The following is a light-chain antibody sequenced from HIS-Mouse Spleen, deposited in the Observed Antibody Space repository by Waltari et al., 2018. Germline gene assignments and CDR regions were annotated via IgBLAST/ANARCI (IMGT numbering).Light chain of an antibody. Sequence: SYELTQPPSVSVSPGQTARITCSGDALQTKYAYWYQQKSGQAPVLVIYEDSKRPSGIPERFSGSSSGTMATLTISGAQVEDEADYYCYSTDSSGNHYVFGTGTKVTVL. CDR2: EDS. CDR3: YSTDSSGNHYV. V-gene: IGLV3-10*01. CDR1: ALQTKY. J-gene: IGLJ1*01.